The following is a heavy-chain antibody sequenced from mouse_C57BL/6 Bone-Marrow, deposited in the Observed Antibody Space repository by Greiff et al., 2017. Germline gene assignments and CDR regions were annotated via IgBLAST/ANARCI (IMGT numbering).Heavy chain of an antibody. Sequence: QVQLKQPGAELVKPGASVKMSCKASGYTFTSYWITWVKQRPGQGLEWIGDIYPGSGSTNYNEKFKSKATLTVDTSSSTAYMQLCSLTSEDSAVYDCARPYYSNYWYFDVWGTGTTVTVSS. V-gene: IGHV1-55*01. D-gene: IGHD2-5*01. CDR3: ARPYYSNYWYFDV. CDR1: GYTFTSYW. CDR2: IYPGSGST. J-gene: IGHJ1*03.